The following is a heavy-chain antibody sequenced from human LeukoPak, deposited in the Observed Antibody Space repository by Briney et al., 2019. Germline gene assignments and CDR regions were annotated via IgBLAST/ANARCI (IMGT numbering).Heavy chain of an antibody. CDR1: GFTFSSYS. CDR3: APGGRWAGLN. Sequence: GGSLRLSCAASGFTFSSYSMNWVRQAPGKGLEWVSTISSSSSYIYYADSVKGRFTISRDNAKNSLYLQMNSLRAEDTAVYYCAPGGRWAGLNWGQGTLVTVSS. J-gene: IGHJ4*02. CDR2: ISSSSSYI. V-gene: IGHV3-21*01. D-gene: IGHD2-15*01.